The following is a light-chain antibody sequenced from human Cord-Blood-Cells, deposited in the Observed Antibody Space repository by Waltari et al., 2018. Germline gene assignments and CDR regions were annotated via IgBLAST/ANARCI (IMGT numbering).Light chain of an antibody. J-gene: IGKJ4*01. CDR3: QQYDNLLLT. Sequence: IQSTQAPSPLSASVWDRVSTTCQASQDISNYLNWYQQKPGKAPKLLIYDASNLETRVPSRFSGSGSGTDFTFTISSLQPEDIATYYCQQYDNLLLTFGGGTKVEIK. CDR1: QDISNY. CDR2: DAS. V-gene: IGKV1-33*01.